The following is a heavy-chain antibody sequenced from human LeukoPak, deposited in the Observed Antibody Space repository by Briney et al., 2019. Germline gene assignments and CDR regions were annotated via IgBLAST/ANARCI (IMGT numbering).Heavy chain of an antibody. V-gene: IGHV1-8*03. D-gene: IGHD7-27*01. J-gene: IGHJ3*02. Sequence: GASLKVSCTASGYTFSSYDINWVRQATGKGLEWMGWMNPNSGNTCYAQKFQGRITITRNTSINTAYMELSSLRSEDTAVYYCARGEHLGDAFDIWGQGTMVTVSS. CDR1: GYTFSSYD. CDR2: MNPNSGNT. CDR3: ARGEHLGDAFDI.